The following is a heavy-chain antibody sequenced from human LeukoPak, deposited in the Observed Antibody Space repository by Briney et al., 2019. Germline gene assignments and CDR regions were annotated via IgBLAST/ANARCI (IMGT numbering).Heavy chain of an antibody. CDR3: ARIGYSSSSFDY. CDR1: GFTSSSYS. D-gene: IGHD6-6*01. V-gene: IGHV3-7*03. CDR2: VKQDGSTK. J-gene: IGHJ4*02. Sequence: PGGSLRLSCAASGFTSSSYSMNWVRQAPGKGLEWVANVKQDGSTKYYVDSVKGRFTISRDNAKNSLYLQVNSLRAEDTAVYYCARIGYSSSSFDYWGQGTLVIVSS.